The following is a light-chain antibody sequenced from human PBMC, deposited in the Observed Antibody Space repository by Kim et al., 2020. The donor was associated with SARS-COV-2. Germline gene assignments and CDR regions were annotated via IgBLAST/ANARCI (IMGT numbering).Light chain of an antibody. CDR2: AVS. CDR1: QAISSH. Sequence: ESEGDRVTLTCRASQAISSHLAWYQQKPGKAPKLLIYAVSTLQTGVSPRFTGDRSGQDFTLTINSLQPEDSATYYCLQVYSYPYTFGPGTKLEI. J-gene: IGKJ2*01. V-gene: IGKV1-9*01. CDR3: LQVYSYPYT.